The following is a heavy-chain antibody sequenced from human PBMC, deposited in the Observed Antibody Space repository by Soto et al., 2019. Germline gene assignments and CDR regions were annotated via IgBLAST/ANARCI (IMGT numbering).Heavy chain of an antibody. CDR1: GFTFSSYG. V-gene: IGHV3-33*01. D-gene: IGHD2-15*01. J-gene: IGHJ2*01. CDR3: ARDGGEDWYSDL. CDR2: IWYDGSNK. Sequence: QVQLVESGGGVVQPGRSLRLSCAASGFTFSSYGMHWVRQAPGKGLEWVAVIWYDGSNKYYADSVKGRFTISRDNSKNTLYLHMNSLRAEDTAVYYCARDGGEDWYSDLWGSGTLVTVSS.